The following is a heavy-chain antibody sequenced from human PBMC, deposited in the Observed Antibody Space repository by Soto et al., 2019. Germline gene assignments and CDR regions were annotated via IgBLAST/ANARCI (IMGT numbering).Heavy chain of an antibody. J-gene: IGHJ4*02. D-gene: IGHD2-2*01. V-gene: IGHV3-21*01. CDR3: ARDESEGSSTSK. CDR2: ITSSGSYI. Sequence: DVQLVEAGGGLVKPGGSLRLSCVASGPTFSTYGMNGICQTPGKGLEWVSSITSSGSYIHYADSVQGRFTDSRGNAKNSMYLQMNRLRFDDTSVYSSARDESEGSSTSKRGQETLLNGSS. CDR1: GPTFSTYG.